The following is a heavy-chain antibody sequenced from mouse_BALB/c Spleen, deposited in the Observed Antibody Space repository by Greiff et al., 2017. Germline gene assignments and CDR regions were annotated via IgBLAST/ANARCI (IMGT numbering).Heavy chain of an antibody. Sequence: DVHLVESGGGLVKPGGSLKLSCAASGFTFSSCAMSWVRQTPEKRLEWVASISSGGSTYYPDSVKGRFTISRDNARNILYLQMSSLRSEDTAMYYCARGYDGYYDYYAMDYWGQGTSVTVSS. V-gene: IGHV5-6-5*01. D-gene: IGHD2-3*01. J-gene: IGHJ4*01. CDR1: GFTFSSCA. CDR3: ARGYDGYYDYYAMDY. CDR2: ISSGGST.